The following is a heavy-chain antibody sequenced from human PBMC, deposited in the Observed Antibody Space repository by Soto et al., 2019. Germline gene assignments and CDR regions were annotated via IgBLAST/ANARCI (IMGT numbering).Heavy chain of an antibody. CDR3: AKGGGFGELLQPSDY. D-gene: IGHD3-10*01. J-gene: IGHJ4*02. CDR1: GFTFSSFA. Sequence: EVQVLESGGGLVEPGGSLRLSCAASGFTFSSFAMSWVRQAPRKGLEWVSTITNSGSTYYADSVKGRFTISRDNSKNTLYLLMSRLGAEDTAVYYCAKGGGFGELLQPSDYWGQGTLVTVSS. CDR2: ITNSGST. V-gene: IGHV3-23*01.